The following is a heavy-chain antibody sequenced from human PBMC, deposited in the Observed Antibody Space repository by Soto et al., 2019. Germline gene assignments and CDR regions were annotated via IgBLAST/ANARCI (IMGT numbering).Heavy chain of an antibody. J-gene: IGHJ6*02. V-gene: IGHV3-23*01. CDR1: GFTFSRYA. CDR2: ISGSGGST. D-gene: IGHD6-6*01. CDR3: SICIEKYSVHYYGMDV. Sequence: GGSLRLSCAASGFTFSRYAMSWVRQAPGKGLEWVSAISGSGGSTYYADSVKGRFTISRDNSKNTLYLQMNSLRAEDTAVYYCSICIEKYSVHYYGMDVWGQGTTVTVSS.